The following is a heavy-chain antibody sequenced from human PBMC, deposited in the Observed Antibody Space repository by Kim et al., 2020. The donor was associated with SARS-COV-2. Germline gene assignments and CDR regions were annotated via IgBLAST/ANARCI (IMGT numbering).Heavy chain of an antibody. J-gene: IGHJ4*02. CDR3: ARGWFGELLVNFDY. CDR1: GYSFSDYT. V-gene: IGHV1-3*04. Sequence: ASVKVSCKTSGYSFSDYTMHWVRQAPGRGLEWMGWINTGKGNTAYSQKFQDRVTLSRNTTASTAYMELSRLRAEDTAVYYCARGWFGELLVNFDYWGQGTLVTVSS. D-gene: IGHD3-10*01. CDR2: INTGKGNT.